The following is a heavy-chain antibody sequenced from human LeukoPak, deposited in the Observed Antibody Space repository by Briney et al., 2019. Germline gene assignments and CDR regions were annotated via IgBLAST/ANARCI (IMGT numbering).Heavy chain of an antibody. CDR3: AREGPPVAGTSLDY. V-gene: IGHV1-46*01. Sequence: ASVKVSCKASGDTFTTYYIHWVRQAPGQGLEWMGIINPSGGGKTYAQNFQGRVTMTRDTSTSTVYMALSSLGSEDTAVYYCAREGPPVAGTSLDYWGQGTLVTVSS. CDR2: INPSGGGK. J-gene: IGHJ4*02. CDR1: GDTFTTYY. D-gene: IGHD6-19*01.